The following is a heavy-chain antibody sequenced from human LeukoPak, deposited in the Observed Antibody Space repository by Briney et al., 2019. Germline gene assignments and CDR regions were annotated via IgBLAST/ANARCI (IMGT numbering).Heavy chain of an antibody. J-gene: IGHJ4*02. Sequence: GGSLRLSCAASGFTFNSYGMHWVRQAPGKGLEWVAFIRYDGSNKYYADSVKGRFTISRDNSKNTLYLQMNSLRAEDTAVYYCAKDPPQPRSSWFDYWGQGTLVTVSS. V-gene: IGHV3-30*02. CDR1: GFTFNSYG. D-gene: IGHD6-13*01. CDR2: IRYDGSNK. CDR3: AKDPPQPRSSWFDY.